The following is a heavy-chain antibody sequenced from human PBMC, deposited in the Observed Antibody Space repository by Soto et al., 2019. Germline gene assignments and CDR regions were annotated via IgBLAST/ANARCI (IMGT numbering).Heavy chain of an antibody. CDR1: GGSFSGYY. V-gene: IGHV4-34*01. CDR3: ARGVSQIKLDI. Sequence: SETLSLTCAVYGGSFSGYYWSWIRQPPGKGLEWIGEINHSGSTNYNPSLKSRVTISVDTSKNQFSLKLSSVTAADTAVYYCARGVSQIKLDIWDQGTMVTVSS. CDR2: INHSGST. J-gene: IGHJ3*02.